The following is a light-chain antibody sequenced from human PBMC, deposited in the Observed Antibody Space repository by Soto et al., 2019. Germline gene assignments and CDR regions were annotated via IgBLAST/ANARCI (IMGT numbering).Light chain of an antibody. J-gene: IGKJ4*01. CDR2: AAS. Sequence: VMTHSAATLSVSQGERVTLSSRANQTISITLARYQQRPGQAPRLLIYAASTSATGVPSRFSGCGSGTEFTLTLSSRQSGDFTIYYCEEYNNLPGKFCGGTKVDI. CDR1: QTISIT. V-gene: IGKV3-15*01. CDR3: EEYNNLPGK.